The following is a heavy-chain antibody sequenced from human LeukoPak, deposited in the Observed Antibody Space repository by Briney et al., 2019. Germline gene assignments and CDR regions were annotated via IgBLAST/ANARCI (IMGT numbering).Heavy chain of an antibody. CDR1: GVSISSGGTY. V-gene: IGHV4-31*03. CDR3: ARVVTMDRGIIINAFDI. Sequence: SETLSLSCNVSGVSISSGGTYWSWMPQHPGKGLVWIGCRFYSRRTYYNPYLESRLTRSVDTSNNQFSLKLSSVTAADTAVYYCARVVTMDRGIIINAFDIWGQGTMVTVSS. J-gene: IGHJ3*02. CDR2: RFYSRRT. D-gene: IGHD3-10*01.